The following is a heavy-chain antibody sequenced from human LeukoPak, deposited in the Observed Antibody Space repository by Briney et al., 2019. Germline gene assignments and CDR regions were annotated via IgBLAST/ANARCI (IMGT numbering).Heavy chain of an antibody. D-gene: IGHD6-19*01. CDR1: GGSFSGCY. CDR2: INHSGST. CDR3: ARGLSSGWYPPYYFDY. J-gene: IGHJ4*02. V-gene: IGHV4-34*01. Sequence: PSETLSLTCAVYGGSFSGCYWSWIRQPPGKGLEWIGEINHSGSTNYNPSLKSRVTISVDTSKNQFSLKLSSVTAADTAVYYCARGLSSGWYPPYYFDYWGQGTLVTVSS.